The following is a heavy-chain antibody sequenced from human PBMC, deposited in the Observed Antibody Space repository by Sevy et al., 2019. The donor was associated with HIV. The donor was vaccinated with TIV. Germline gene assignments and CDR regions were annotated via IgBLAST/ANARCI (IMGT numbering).Heavy chain of an antibody. V-gene: IGHV3-23*01. CDR2: INGRGGSG. CDR3: ARPTPRIAPSSAAFFDY. D-gene: IGHD1-26*01. J-gene: IGHJ4*02. Sequence: GGSLRLSCAASGFTFSSFDMSWVRHIPGKGLEWVSTINGRGGSGYYADSVKGRFTLSRDNSNNTVFLQMNRLRDEDTAVYYCARPTPRIAPSSAAFFDYWGQGTLVTVSS. CDR1: GFTFSSFD.